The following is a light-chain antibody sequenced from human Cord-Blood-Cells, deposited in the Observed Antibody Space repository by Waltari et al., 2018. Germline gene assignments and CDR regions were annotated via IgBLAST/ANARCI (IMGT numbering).Light chain of an antibody. CDR2: EVS. J-gene: IGLJ2*01. CDR1: SSGVWRYNL. CDR3: CSYAGSSTVV. V-gene: IGLV2-23*02. Sequence: QSALTQPASVSGSPGQSITIPFTGTSSGVWRYNLVSWYQQHPGKAPKLMIYEVSKRPSGVSNRFSGSKSGNTASLTISGLQAEDEADYYCCSYAGSSTVVFGGGTKLTVL.